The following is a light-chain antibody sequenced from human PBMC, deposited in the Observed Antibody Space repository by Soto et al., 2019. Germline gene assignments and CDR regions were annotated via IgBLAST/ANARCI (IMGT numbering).Light chain of an antibody. CDR1: QSISSW. V-gene: IGKV1-5*03. CDR2: KAS. J-gene: IGKJ1*01. Sequence: DIQMTQSPATLSVSVVDGFTITMLASQSISSWLAWYPQKPGKAPKLLIYKASSLESGVPSRFSGSGSGTEFTLTFSSLQPDDFATYDCQQYKSYSTWRVGQGTQVDIK. CDR3: QQYKSYSTWR.